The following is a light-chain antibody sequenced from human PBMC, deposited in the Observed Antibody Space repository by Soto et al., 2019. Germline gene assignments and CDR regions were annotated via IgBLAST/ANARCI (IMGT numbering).Light chain of an antibody. CDR3: SSYAGSQNSV. J-gene: IGLJ1*01. V-gene: IGLV2-8*01. Sequence: QSALTQPPSASGSPGQSVTISCTGTSSDVGGYNYVSWYQQYPGKAPKLMIYEVSKRPSGVPDRFSGSKSGSTASLTVSGLQAEDEADYYFSSYAGSQNSVFGTGTQLTVL. CDR1: SSDVGGYNY. CDR2: EVS.